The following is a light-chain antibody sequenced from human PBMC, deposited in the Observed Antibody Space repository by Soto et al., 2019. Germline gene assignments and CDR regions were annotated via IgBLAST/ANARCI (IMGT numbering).Light chain of an antibody. J-gene: IGLJ1*01. V-gene: IGLV2-23*01. CDR2: EGN. CDR1: SSDVGSYNL. CDR3: CSYAGTNTFV. Sequence: QSALTQPASVSGSPGQSITISCTGTSSDVGSYNLVSWYQQHPGKAPKLMIYEGNKRPSGVSNRFSGSKSANTASLTISGXXXXXXXXXYCCSYAGTNTFVFGTGTKLTV.